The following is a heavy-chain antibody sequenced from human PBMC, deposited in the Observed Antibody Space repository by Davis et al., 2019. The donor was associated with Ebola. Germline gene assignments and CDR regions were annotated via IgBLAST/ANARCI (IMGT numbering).Heavy chain of an antibody. D-gene: IGHD4/OR15-4a*01. CDR1: GFHLSAYG. CDR3: ARGYGDNCDH. Sequence: PGGSLRLSCAGSGFHLSAYGMHWVRQAPGKGLEWLAYLGYDGSTKYNVDSVKGRYIISKDDSRNTIYLQINSLTVEDTAIFYCARGYGDNCDHWGQGTPVTVTS. V-gene: IGHV3-30*02. CDR2: LGYDGSTK. J-gene: IGHJ4*02.